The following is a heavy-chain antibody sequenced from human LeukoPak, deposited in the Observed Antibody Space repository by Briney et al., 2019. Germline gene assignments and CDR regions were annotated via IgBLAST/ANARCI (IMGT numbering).Heavy chain of an antibody. J-gene: IGHJ4*02. V-gene: IGHV4-59*08. Sequence: PSETPSLTCTVSGDSISSYYWSWIRQPPGKGLEWIAYIYYSGSTNYNPSLKSRVTISVDTSKNQFSLKLTSVTAADTAVYYCARQTYYYDSGGYVYYFDYWGQGTLVTVSS. CDR1: GDSISSYY. D-gene: IGHD3-22*01. CDR2: IYYSGST. CDR3: ARQTYYYDSGGYVYYFDY.